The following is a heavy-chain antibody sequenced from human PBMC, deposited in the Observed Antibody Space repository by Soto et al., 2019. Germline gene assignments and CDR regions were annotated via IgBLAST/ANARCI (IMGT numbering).Heavy chain of an antibody. CDR2: ISSSTFYT. CDR1: GFTFSDHY. CDR3: ATDESLVLEYCDY. V-gene: IGHV3-11*06. D-gene: IGHD3-3*01. J-gene: IGHJ4*02. Sequence: PGESLRLSCAASGFTFSDHYTSWIRQAQGTGLEWISYISSSTFYTNYADSVKGRFTISRDNAKNSLYLQMNSLRAEDTAVYDCATDESLVLEYCDYWGRGVLVTVSS.